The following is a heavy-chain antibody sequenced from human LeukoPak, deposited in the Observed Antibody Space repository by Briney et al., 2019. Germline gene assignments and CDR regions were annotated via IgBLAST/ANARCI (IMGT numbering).Heavy chain of an antibody. V-gene: IGHV2-5*02. CDR2: INWDDQK. D-gene: IGHD3-22*01. CDR1: GFSLTTSGVG. J-gene: IGHJ5*02. CDR3: AYGRDSSGYRCGWWFAA. Sequence: GPTLLNPTQTLTLTCTFSGFSLTTSGVGVGWIRQPPGKALEWLALINWDDQKVHSPSLQSRLSITQDTSKNQVVLKMTNVDPVGAATCFCAYGRDSSGYRCGWWFAAWGRGGVVAV.